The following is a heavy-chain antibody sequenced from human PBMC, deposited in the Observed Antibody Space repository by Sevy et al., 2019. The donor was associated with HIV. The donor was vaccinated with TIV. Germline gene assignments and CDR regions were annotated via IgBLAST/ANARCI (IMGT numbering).Heavy chain of an antibody. V-gene: IGHV3-30*18. J-gene: IGHJ3*02. CDR3: AKVRTGGGSYRFDAFDI. Sequence: GGSLRLSCAASGFTFSSYGMHWVRQAPGKGLEWVAVISYDGSNKYYADSVKGRFTISRDNSKNTLYLQMNSLRAEDTAVYYCAKVRTGGGSYRFDAFDIWGQGTMVTVSS. D-gene: IGHD1-26*01. CDR1: GFTFSSYG. CDR2: ISYDGSNK.